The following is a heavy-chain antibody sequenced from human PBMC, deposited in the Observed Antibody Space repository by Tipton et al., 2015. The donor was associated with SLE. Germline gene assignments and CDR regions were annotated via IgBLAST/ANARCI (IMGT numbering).Heavy chain of an antibody. J-gene: IGHJ2*01. Sequence: LRLSCTVSGYSVSNIYYWGWIRQPPGKGLEWIGSIDYSGSTYYSPSLKSRVTISVDMSKNQLSLNLISVTAADTAVYYCARDAPSFCGAYCHRYFDLWGRGTLVTVSS. D-gene: IGHD2-21*01. CDR3: ARDAPSFCGAYCHRYFDL. CDR1: GYSVSNIYY. V-gene: IGHV4-38-2*02. CDR2: IDYSGST.